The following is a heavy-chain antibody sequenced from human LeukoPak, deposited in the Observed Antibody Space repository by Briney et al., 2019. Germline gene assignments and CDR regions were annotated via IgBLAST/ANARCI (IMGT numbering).Heavy chain of an antibody. CDR1: GGSISSGSYY. CDR3: AREDYDFLFDY. Sequence: SQTLSLTCTVSGGSISSGSYYWSWIRQPAGKGLEWIGRIYTSGSTNYNPSLKSRVTISVDTSKNQFSLKLSSVTAADTAVYYCAREDYDFLFDYWGQGTLVTVSS. V-gene: IGHV4-61*02. CDR2: IYTSGST. J-gene: IGHJ4*02. D-gene: IGHD3-3*01.